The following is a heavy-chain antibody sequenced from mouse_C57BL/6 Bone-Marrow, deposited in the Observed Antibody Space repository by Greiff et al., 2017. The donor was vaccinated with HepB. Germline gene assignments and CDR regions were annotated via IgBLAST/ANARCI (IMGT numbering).Heavy chain of an antibody. Sequence: QVQLQQSGAELVKPGASVKLSCKASGYTFTSYWMHWVKQRPGQGLEWIGMIHPNSGSTNYNEKFKSKATLTVDKSSSTAYMQLSSLTSEDSAVYYCARSSGSSPFAYWGQGTLVTVSA. CDR3: ARSSGSSPFAY. J-gene: IGHJ3*01. CDR2: IHPNSGST. D-gene: IGHD1-1*01. V-gene: IGHV1-64*01. CDR1: GYTFTSYW.